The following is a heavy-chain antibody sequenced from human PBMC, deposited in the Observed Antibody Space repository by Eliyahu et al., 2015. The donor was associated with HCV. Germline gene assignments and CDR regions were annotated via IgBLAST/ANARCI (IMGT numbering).Heavy chain of an antibody. D-gene: IGHD5-12*01. J-gene: IGHJ5*02. V-gene: IGHV1-2*02. CDR1: GYTFIGYY. CDR2: INPNSGGT. Sequence: QVQLVQSGAEVREPGASVKVSCKASGYTFIGYYMYWVRQAPGQGLEWVGWINPNSGGTNYAQKFQGRVSMTRDTSMNTAYMELSLLRSDDTAVYYCARISGYDSGDWFGPWGQGTLVTVSS. CDR3: ARISGYDSGDWFGP.